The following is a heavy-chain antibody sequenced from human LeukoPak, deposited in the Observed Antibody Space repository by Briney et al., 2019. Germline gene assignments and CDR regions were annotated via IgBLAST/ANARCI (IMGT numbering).Heavy chain of an antibody. Sequence: SETLSLICTVSGYSISSGYFWGWIRQPPGKGLEWIGSFYHSGSTYYNPSLKSRLTVSVDTSKNQFSLKLSSVTAADTAVYYCARHRLRAAAGTMGHFDYWGQGTLATVSS. V-gene: IGHV4-38-2*02. CDR2: FYHSGST. CDR1: GYSISSGYF. J-gene: IGHJ4*02. D-gene: IGHD6-13*01. CDR3: ARHRLRAAAGTMGHFDY.